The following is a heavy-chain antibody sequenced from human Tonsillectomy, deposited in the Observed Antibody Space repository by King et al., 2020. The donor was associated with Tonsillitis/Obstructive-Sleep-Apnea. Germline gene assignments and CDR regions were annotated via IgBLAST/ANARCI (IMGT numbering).Heavy chain of an antibody. J-gene: IGHJ6*03. D-gene: IGHD3-9*01. CDR3: ARDPHYDILTGYHMDV. CDR1: GYTFTNYG. Sequence: QLVQSGAEVKKPGASVKVSCKASGYTFTNYGISWVRQAPGQGLEWMGWISTYNANTNSAQKLQGRVIMTTDSSTSTAYMELTSLRSDDTAVYYCARDPHYDILTGYHMDVWGKGTTVTVSS. CDR2: ISTYNANT. V-gene: IGHV1-18*04.